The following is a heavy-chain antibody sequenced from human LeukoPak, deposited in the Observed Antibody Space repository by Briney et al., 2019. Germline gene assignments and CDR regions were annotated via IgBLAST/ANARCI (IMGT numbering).Heavy chain of an antibody. CDR3: ARVIVVVPAATPNWFDP. D-gene: IGHD2-2*01. V-gene: IGHV4-30-4*01. J-gene: IGHJ5*02. Sequence: PPETLSLTCTVSGGSISSGDYYWSWIRQPPGKGLDWIGYIYYSGSTYYNPSLKSRVTISVDTSKNQFSLKLSSVTAADTAVYYCARVIVVVPAATPNWFDPWGQGTLVTVSS. CDR1: GGSISSGDYY. CDR2: IYYSGST.